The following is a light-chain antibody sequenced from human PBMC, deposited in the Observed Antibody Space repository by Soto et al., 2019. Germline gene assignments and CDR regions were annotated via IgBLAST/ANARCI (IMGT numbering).Light chain of an antibody. CDR2: DAS. J-gene: IGKJ2*01. CDR3: QKYNGY. Sequence: DLQMTQSPSTLSASVGDRVTITCRSSQSFGTWLAWYQKKPGKAPKLLIYDASSLKSGVPSRFSASGSGTEFTLTISSLQPDDFATYYCQKYNGYFGQGTKLEIK. V-gene: IGKV1-5*01. CDR1: QSFGTW.